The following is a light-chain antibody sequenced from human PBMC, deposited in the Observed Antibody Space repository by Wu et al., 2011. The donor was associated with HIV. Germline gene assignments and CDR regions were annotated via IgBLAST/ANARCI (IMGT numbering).Light chain of an antibody. CDR3: QQYGSSPPYS. CDR2: NAS. V-gene: IGKV3-20*01. CDR1: QSVHRSN. J-gene: IGKJ2*03. Sequence: VLTQSPATLSLSPGERATLSCRASQSVHRSNLAWYQQKPGQAPRLLIYNASNRATGIPERFSGSGSGTDFTLTISRLEPEDFAVYYCQQYGSSPPYSFGQGPSWRSN.